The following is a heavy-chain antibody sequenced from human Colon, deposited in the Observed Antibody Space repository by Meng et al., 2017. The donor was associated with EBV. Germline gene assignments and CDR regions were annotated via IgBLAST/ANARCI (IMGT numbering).Heavy chain of an antibody. J-gene: IGHJ5*02. Sequence: QEALQQWGAGLFEPSETLSRSCAVYGGSFRDYYWTWIRHPPGKGLEWIGEIDHRGNTKYNPSLKSRVTISLDTSKKQFSLKVSSVTAADSAVYYCARRGPSGNFSPWSQGALVTVSS. CDR2: IDHRGNT. CDR1: GGSFRDYY. V-gene: IGHV4-34*01. CDR3: ARRGPSGNFSP. D-gene: IGHD3-10*01.